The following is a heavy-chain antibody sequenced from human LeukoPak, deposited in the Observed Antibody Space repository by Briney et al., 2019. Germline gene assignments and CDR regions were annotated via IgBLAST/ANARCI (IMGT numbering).Heavy chain of an antibody. CDR3: AKARGWLRINWFDP. CDR1: GFTFSSYA. CDR2: ISGSGGST. D-gene: IGHD5-12*01. J-gene: IGHJ5*02. Sequence: GASLRLSCAASGFTFSSYAMSWVRQAPGKVLEWVSAISGSGGSTYYADSVKGRFTISRDNSKNTLYLQMNSLRAEDTAVYYCAKARGWLRINWFDPWGQGTLVTVSS. V-gene: IGHV3-23*01.